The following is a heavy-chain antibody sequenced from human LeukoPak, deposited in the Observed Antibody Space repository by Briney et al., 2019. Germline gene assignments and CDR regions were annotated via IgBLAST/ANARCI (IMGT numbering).Heavy chain of an antibody. D-gene: IGHD5-18*01. CDR2: IYTTGGT. CDR1: GGSINSGSYY. CDR3: ARTPDSGYSYTYYYYYYMDA. Sequence: SETLSLTCTVSGGSINSGSYYWSWIRQSAGKGLEWIGRIYTTGGTSYNPSLKSRVTISVDTSKNQFSLKLSSVTAADTAVYYCARTPDSGYSYTYYYYYYMDAWGKGTTVTVSS. J-gene: IGHJ6*03. V-gene: IGHV4-61*02.